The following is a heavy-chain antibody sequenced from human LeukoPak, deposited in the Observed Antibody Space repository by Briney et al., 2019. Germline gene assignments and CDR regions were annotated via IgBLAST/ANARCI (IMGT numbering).Heavy chain of an antibody. CDR2: IYPGDSDT. V-gene: IGHV5-51*01. CDR3: GRLQGLKDFYFDF. J-gene: IGHJ4*02. CDR1: GYSFTSYW. Sequence: GESLKIPGKGSGYSFTSYWIGWVRQMPGEGLGWMGSIYPGDSDTRYSPSFQGQVTISADKSISTAYLQWSSLKASDTAMYYCGRLQGLKDFYFDFWGQGTLVTVSS.